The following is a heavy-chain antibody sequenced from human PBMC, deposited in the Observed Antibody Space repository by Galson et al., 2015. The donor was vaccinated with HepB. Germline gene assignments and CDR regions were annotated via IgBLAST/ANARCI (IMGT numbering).Heavy chain of an antibody. Sequence: SLRLSCAASGFTFSSYAMHWVRQAPGKGLEWVAVISYDGSNKYYADSVRGRFTISRDNSKNTLYLQMNSLRAEDTAVYYCARDYYGAAAISWYFDLWGRGTLVTVSS. CDR3: ARDYYGAAAISWYFDL. J-gene: IGHJ2*01. CDR1: GFTFSSYA. CDR2: ISYDGSNK. V-gene: IGHV3-30*04. D-gene: IGHD6-13*01.